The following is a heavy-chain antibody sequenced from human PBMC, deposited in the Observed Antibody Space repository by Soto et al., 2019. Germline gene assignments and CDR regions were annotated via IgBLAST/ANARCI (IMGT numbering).Heavy chain of an antibody. CDR1: GFIFSEST. D-gene: IGHD2-15*01. Sequence: GGSLRLSCSASGFIFSESTIYWVRQVPGKGLEAISAVSTSGRSTYYADSVKDRFTISRDNSKNTLFLQMGSLRPEDTAIYYCVKQAHGLDGVAFDYWGQGPKGTVSP. V-gene: IGHV3-64D*06. J-gene: IGHJ4*02. CDR2: VSTSGRST. CDR3: VKQAHGLDGVAFDY.